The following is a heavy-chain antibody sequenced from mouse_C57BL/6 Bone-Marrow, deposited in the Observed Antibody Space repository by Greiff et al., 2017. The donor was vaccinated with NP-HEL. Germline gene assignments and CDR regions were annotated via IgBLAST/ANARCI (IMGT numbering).Heavy chain of an antibody. V-gene: IGHV14-4*01. Sequence: DVKLVESGAELVRPGASVKLSCTASGFNIKDDYMHWVKQRPEQGLEWIGWIDPENGDTEYASKFQGKATITADTSSNTAYLQLSSLTSEDTAVYYCSYGYNYFDYWGQGTTLTVSS. CDR3: SYGYNYFDY. CDR2: IDPENGDT. D-gene: IGHD2-2*01. J-gene: IGHJ2*01. CDR1: GFNIKDDY.